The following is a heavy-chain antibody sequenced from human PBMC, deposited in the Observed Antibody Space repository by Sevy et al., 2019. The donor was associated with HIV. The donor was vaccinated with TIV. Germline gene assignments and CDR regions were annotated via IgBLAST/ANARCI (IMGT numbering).Heavy chain of an antibody. V-gene: IGHV4-34*01. D-gene: IGHD3-16*01. Sequence: SETLSLTCAVYGGSLSAYYWSWIRQAPGQGLEWIGDINDSGSANYNPSLKSRVTISVDTTKSQFSLKLSSVTAADTAVYYCARPGGDLWGRGTLVTVSS. CDR2: INDSGSA. CDR1: GGSLSAYY. J-gene: IGHJ4*02. CDR3: ARPGGDL.